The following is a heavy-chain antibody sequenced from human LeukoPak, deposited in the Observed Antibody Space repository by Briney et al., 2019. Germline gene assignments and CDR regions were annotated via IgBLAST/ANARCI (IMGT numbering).Heavy chain of an antibody. J-gene: IGHJ4*02. CDR3: AKDYYYDSSGHLDY. D-gene: IGHD3-22*01. CDR1: GFTFDDYA. V-gene: IGHV3-9*01. CDR2: ISWNSGSI. Sequence: GGSLRLSCAASGFTFDDYAMYWVRQAPGKGLEWVSGISWNSGSIGYADSVKGRFTISRDNAKNSLYLQKNSLRAEDTALYYCAKDYYYDSSGHLDYWGQGTLVTVSS.